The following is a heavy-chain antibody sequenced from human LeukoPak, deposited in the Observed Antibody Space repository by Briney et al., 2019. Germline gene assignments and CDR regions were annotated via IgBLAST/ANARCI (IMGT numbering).Heavy chain of an antibody. Sequence: GGSLRLSCAASGFTFSSYSMNWVRQAPGKGLEWVSSISSSSSYIYYADSVKGRFTISRDKAKNSLYLQMNSLRAEDTAVYYCARWPGEFRPDAFDIWGQGTMVTVSS. CDR3: ARWPGEFRPDAFDI. CDR2: ISSSSSYI. D-gene: IGHD3-10*01. J-gene: IGHJ3*02. CDR1: GFTFSSYS. V-gene: IGHV3-21*01.